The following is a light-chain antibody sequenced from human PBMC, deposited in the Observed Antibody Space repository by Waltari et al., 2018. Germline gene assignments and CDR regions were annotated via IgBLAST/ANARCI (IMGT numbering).Light chain of an antibody. Sequence: DVVMTQSPLSLPVTLGQPASISCRSSQSLVHSDGNTYLSWFQQRPGQSPRRLIYEVSNRDSGDPDRLSGSGSGTDFTLKISSVEAEDVGVYYCMQGTHWPPWTFCQGTKVGIQ. J-gene: IGKJ1*01. CDR1: QSLVHSDGNTY. CDR2: EVS. V-gene: IGKV2-30*02. CDR3: MQGTHWPPWT.